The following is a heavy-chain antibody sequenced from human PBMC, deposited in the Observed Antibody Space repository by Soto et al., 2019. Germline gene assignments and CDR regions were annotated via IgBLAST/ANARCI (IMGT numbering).Heavy chain of an antibody. CDR2: IIPILGIA. CDR1: GGTFSSYT. V-gene: IGHV1-69*02. J-gene: IGHJ3*02. CDR3: ARGMTDTAMVLIGAFDI. Sequence: QVQLVQSGAEVKKPGSSVKVSCKASGGTFSSYTISWVRQAPGQGLEWMGRIIPILGIANYAQKFQGRVTITADKSTSTAYMELGSLRAEDTAVYDCARGMTDTAMVLIGAFDIWGQGTMVTVSS. D-gene: IGHD5-18*01.